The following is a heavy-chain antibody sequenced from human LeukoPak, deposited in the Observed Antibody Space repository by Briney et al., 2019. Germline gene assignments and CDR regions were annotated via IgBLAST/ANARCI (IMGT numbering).Heavy chain of an antibody. Sequence: GGSLRLSCAASGFTFSSYAMSWVRQAPGKGLEWVSAISGSGVTTYYADSVKGRFTISRDNSKNTLYLQMNSLRVEDTAVYYCAKEAVDTAMVDIGAFDIWGQGTMVTVSS. D-gene: IGHD5-18*01. CDR3: AKEAVDTAMVDIGAFDI. V-gene: IGHV3-23*01. J-gene: IGHJ3*02. CDR2: ISGSGVTT. CDR1: GFTFSSYA.